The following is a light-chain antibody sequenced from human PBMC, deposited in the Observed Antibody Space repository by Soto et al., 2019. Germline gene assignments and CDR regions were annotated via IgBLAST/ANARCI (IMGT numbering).Light chain of an antibody. V-gene: IGKV1-39*01. J-gene: IGKJ2*01. CDR1: QRTDSY. Sequence: DIQMTQSPSSLSASVGDRVTITCRASQRTDSYLNWYQQKPGKAPKLLIYAAFRLQSGVPSRFTGSGSGADFTLTISRLQPEDFATYYCQQSYSAPFTFGQGTKLEIK. CDR2: AAF. CDR3: QQSYSAPFT.